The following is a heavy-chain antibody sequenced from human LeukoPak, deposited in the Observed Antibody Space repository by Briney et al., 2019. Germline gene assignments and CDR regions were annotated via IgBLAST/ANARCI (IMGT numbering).Heavy chain of an antibody. D-gene: IGHD3-10*01. CDR1: GFTFSSYA. CDR2: ISYDGSNK. V-gene: IGHV3-30*04. Sequence: GGSLRLSCAASGFTFSSYAMHWVRQAPGKGLEWVAVISYDGSNKYYADSVKGRFTISRDDSKNTLYLQMNNLKTEDTALYYCTTDMSYYYDSWFWGQGTLVTVSS. CDR3: TTDMSYYYDSWF. J-gene: IGHJ4*02.